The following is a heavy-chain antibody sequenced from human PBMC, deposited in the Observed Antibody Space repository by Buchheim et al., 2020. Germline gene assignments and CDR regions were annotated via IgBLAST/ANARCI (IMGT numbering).Heavy chain of an antibody. J-gene: IGHJ4*02. CDR3: AKDGGNHMTTEYYFDY. CDR1: GFTFSSYG. Sequence: QVQLVESGGGVVQPGRSLRLSCAASGFTFSSYGMHWVRQAPGKGLEWVAVISYDGSNKYYADSVQGRFTISRDNSKNTLYLQMNSLRAEDTAVYYCAKDGGNHMTTEYYFDYWGQGTL. D-gene: IGHD4-17*01. V-gene: IGHV3-30*18. CDR2: ISYDGSNK.